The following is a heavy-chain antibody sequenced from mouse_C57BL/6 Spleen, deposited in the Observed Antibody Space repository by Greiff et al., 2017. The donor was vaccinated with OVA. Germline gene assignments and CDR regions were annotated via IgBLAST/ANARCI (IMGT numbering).Heavy chain of an antibody. CDR2: IDPSDSYT. V-gene: IGHV1-50*01. CDR3: ASYDGYYWYFDV. Sequence: VKLQQPGAELVKPGASVKLSCKASGYTFTSYWMQWVKQRPGQGLEWIGEIDPSDSYTNYNQKFKGKATLTVDTSSSTAYMQLSSLTSEDSAVYYCASYDGYYWYFDVWGTGTTVTVSS. D-gene: IGHD2-3*01. CDR1: GYTFTSYW. J-gene: IGHJ1*03.